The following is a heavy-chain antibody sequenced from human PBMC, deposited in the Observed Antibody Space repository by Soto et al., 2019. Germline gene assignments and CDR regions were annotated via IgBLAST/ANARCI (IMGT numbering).Heavy chain of an antibody. V-gene: IGHV1-2*02. J-gene: IGHJ4*02. CDR1: GYTFTGYY. CDR3: VTGDHFVR. D-gene: IGHD6-6*01. Sequence: QMQLVQSGAEARKPGASVKVSCKTSGYTFTGYYLNWVRQAPGRGLEWVGWINPKTGDTNNAQKFQGRVTMTTDTSISTGYMELSGLKSDDTAVYYCVTGDHFVRWGQGTRVTVSS. CDR2: INPKTGDT.